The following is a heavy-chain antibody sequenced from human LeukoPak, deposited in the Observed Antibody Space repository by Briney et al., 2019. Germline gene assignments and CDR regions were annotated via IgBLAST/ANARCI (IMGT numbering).Heavy chain of an antibody. CDR1: GYTFTSYA. Sequence: RASVKVSCKASGYTFTSYAMHWVRQAPGQRLEWMGWINAGNGNTKYSQKFQGRVTITRDTSASTAYMELSSLRSEDTAVYYCARTRDYGDYRFDYWGQGTLVTVSS. CDR3: ARTRDYGDYRFDY. J-gene: IGHJ4*02. V-gene: IGHV1-3*01. D-gene: IGHD4-17*01. CDR2: INAGNGNT.